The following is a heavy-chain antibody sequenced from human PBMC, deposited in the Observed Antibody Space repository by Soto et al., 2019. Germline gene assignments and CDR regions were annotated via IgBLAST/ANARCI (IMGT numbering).Heavy chain of an antibody. CDR1: GFTFSTYA. J-gene: IGHJ4*02. CDR2: ISDSGST. V-gene: IGHV3-23*01. D-gene: IGHD2-2*01. CDR3: AKDKGGRYCGRTSCLYSFDY. Sequence: GGSLRLSCTASGFTFSTYAMSWVRQAPGKELDWVSTISDSGSTYYADSVKGRFTISRDNSKNTLYLEMNSLRAEDTAVYYCAKDKGGRYCGRTSCLYSFDYWGQGTLVTVSS.